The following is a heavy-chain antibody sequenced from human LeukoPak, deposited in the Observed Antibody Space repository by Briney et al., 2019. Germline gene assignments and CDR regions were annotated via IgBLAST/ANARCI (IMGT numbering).Heavy chain of an antibody. CDR3: TTDPWGSYRLFDY. V-gene: IGHV3-15*01. CDR1: GFTFSNAW. Sequence: GGSLRLSCAASGFTFSNAWMSWVRQAPGKGLEWVGRIKSKTDGGTTDYAAPVKGRFTISRDDSKNTLYLQMNSLKTEDTAVYYCTTDPWGSYRLFDYWGQGTLVTVSS. D-gene: IGHD3-16*02. J-gene: IGHJ4*02. CDR2: IKSKTDGGTT.